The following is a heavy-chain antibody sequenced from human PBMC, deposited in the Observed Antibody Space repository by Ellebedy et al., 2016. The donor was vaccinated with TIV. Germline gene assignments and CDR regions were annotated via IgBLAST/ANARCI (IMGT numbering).Heavy chain of an antibody. D-gene: IGHD3-10*01. CDR3: ARVVYGSGSSKNPGPHFDY. CDR1: GYTFTGYY. V-gene: IGHV1-2*02. Sequence: ASVKVSCKASGYTFTGYYMHWVRQAPGQGLEWMGWINPNSGGTNYAQKFQGRVAMTRDTSVSTAYMELSRLRSDDTAVYYCARVVYGSGSSKNPGPHFDYWGQGTLVTVSS. CDR2: INPNSGGT. J-gene: IGHJ4*02.